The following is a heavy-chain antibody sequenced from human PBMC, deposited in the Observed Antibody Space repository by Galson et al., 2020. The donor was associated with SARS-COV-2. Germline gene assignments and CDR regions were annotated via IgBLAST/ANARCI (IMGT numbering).Heavy chain of an antibody. V-gene: IGHV3-23*01. D-gene: IGHD2-2*01. Sequence: GESLKISCAASGFTFSSYAMTWVRQAPGQGLEWVSVVSGSGDETHYADSVKGRFTISRDNSKNTLYLQMNSLRAEDTAVYFCAKGAEGKCGSTSCAARGYYYYYLDVCGKGTTVTVSS. CDR2: VSGSGDET. CDR1: GFTFSSYA. J-gene: IGHJ6*03. CDR3: AKGAEGKCGSTSCAARGYYYYYLDV.